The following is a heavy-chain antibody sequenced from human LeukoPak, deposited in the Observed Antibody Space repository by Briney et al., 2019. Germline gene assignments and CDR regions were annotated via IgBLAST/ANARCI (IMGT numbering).Heavy chain of an antibody. D-gene: IGHD4-17*01. Sequence: GGSLRLSFAASGFTFSSYAMSWVRQAPEKGLEWVSTISGSGGSTYYADSVKGHFTFSRDNSKSTLYLQMNSLRVEDTAVYFCARDPNGDYIGSFDMWGRGTMVSVSS. CDR1: GFTFSSYA. V-gene: IGHV3-23*01. CDR3: ARDPNGDYIGSFDM. J-gene: IGHJ3*02. CDR2: ISGSGGST.